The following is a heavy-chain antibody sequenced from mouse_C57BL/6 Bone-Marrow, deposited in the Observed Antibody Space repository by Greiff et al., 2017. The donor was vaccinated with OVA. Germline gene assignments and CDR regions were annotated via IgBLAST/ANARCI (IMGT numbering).Heavy chain of an antibody. J-gene: IGHJ2*01. CDR1: GFSFNTYA. D-gene: IGHD1-1*01. Sequence: DVQLVESGGGLVQPKGSLKLSCAASGFSFNTYAMNWVRQAPGKGLEWVARIRSKSNNYATYYADSVKDRFTISRDDSESMLYLQMNNLKTEDTAMYYCVRHNTVYFDYWGQGTTLTVSS. CDR3: VRHNTVYFDY. CDR2: IRSKSNNYAT. V-gene: IGHV10-1*01.